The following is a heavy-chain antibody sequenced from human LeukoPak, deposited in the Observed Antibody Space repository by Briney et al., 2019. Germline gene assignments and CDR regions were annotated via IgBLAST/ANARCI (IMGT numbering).Heavy chain of an antibody. Sequence: GGSLRLSCAASGFTFSDYYMSWVRQAPGKGLEWVSYISSSSSYTKYADSVKGRFTISRDNAKNSLYLQVNSLRAEDAAVYYCARGTGTTAYFDYWGQGTLVTVSS. J-gene: IGHJ4*02. CDR1: GFTFSDYY. CDR3: ARGTGTTAYFDY. D-gene: IGHD1-1*01. V-gene: IGHV3-11*06. CDR2: ISSSSSYT.